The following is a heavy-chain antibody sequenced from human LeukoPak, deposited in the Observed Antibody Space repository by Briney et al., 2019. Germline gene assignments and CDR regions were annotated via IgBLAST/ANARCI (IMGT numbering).Heavy chain of an antibody. D-gene: IGHD3-10*01. CDR1: GYTFTGYY. J-gene: IGHJ6*02. CDR3: ARVNRENVFGVSMDV. V-gene: IGHV1-46*01. Sequence: ASVKVSCKASGYTFTGYYMHWVRQARGQGLEGMGIINPSGVTTTYAQKFQGRVTMTRETSTSTVYVELSSLRSEDTAVYYCARVNRENVFGVSMDVWGQGTTVTVSS. CDR2: INPSGVTT.